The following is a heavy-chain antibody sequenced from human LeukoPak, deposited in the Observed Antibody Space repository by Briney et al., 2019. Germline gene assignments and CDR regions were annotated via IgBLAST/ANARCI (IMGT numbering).Heavy chain of an antibody. CDR1: GYSISSGYY. CDR2: IYHSGST. J-gene: IGHJ5*02. CDR3: ARGISRGYYDSSGYYWFDP. Sequence: PSETLSLTCAVSGYSISSGYYWGWIRQPPGKGLEWIGSIYHSGSTYYNPSLKSRVTISVDTSKNQLSLKLSSVTAADTAVNHCARGISRGYYDSSGYYWFDPWGQGTLVTVSS. V-gene: IGHV4-38-2*01. D-gene: IGHD3-22*01.